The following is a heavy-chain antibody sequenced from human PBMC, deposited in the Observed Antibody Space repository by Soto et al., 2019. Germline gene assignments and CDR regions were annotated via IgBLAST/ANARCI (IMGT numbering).Heavy chain of an antibody. Sequence: QVQLVQSGAEVKKPGSSVKVSCKASGGTFSNYGISWVRQAPGQGLEWMGGIIPMFGTSNYAQKFQGRVTITADASTSTAYMELSSLRSEDTAVYYCARDRTSHLVDRYYSMDVWGQGTTVTVSS. CDR3: ARDRTSHLVDRYYSMDV. D-gene: IGHD1-26*01. J-gene: IGHJ6*02. V-gene: IGHV1-69*01. CDR1: GGTFSNYG. CDR2: IIPMFGTS.